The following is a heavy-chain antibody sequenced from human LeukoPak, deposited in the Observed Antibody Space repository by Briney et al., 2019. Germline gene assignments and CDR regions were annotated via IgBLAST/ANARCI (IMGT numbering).Heavy chain of an antibody. CDR1: GGTFSSYA. J-gene: IGHJ4*02. CDR2: ISAYNGNT. V-gene: IGHV1-18*01. Sequence: ASVKVSCKASGGTFSSYAISWVRQAPGQGLEWMGWISAYNGNTNYAQKLQGRVTMTTDTSTSTAYMELRSLRSDDTAVYYCARGSIVEWLSPFDYWGQGTLVTVSS. CDR3: ARGSIVEWLSPFDY. D-gene: IGHD3-3*01.